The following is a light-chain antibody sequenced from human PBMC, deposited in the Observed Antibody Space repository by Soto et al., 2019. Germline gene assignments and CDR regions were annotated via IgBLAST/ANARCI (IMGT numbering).Light chain of an antibody. J-gene: IGLJ1*01. Sequence: SYELTQPPSVSVAPGQTARITCGGNNIGSKSVHWYQQKPGQAPVLVVYDDSDRPSAIPERFSGSNSGNTATLTISRVEAGDEADYYCQVWDSSSDHRVFGTGTKLTVL. V-gene: IGLV3-21*02. CDR1: NIGSKS. CDR3: QVWDSSSDHRV. CDR2: DDS.